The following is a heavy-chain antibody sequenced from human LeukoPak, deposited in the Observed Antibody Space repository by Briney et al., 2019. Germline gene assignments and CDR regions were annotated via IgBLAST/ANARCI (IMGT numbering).Heavy chain of an antibody. D-gene: IGHD3-22*01. CDR3: AQDISITMIVVVITGIDY. Sequence: GGSLRLSCAASGFTFSSYAMSWVRQAPGKGLEWVSAISGSGGSTYYADSVKGRFTISRDNSKNTLYLQMNSLRAEDTAVYYCAQDISITMIVVVITGIDYWGQGTLVTVSS. V-gene: IGHV3-23*01. J-gene: IGHJ4*02. CDR2: ISGSGGST. CDR1: GFTFSSYA.